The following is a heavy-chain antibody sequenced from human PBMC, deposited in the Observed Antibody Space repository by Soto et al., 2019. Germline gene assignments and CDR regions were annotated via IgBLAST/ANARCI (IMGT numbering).Heavy chain of an antibody. CDR1: GGSFSGYY. V-gene: IGHV4-34*01. CDR2: SNHSGST. Sequence: SETLSLTCAVYGGSFSGYYWSWIRQPQGKGKEWKGESNHSGSTNYNPYPNSRVTFSVASSKNLFSLKLSSVTAADTAVYYCASAPIRSGDCTNGVSSTYYFDYWGQGTLVTVSS. J-gene: IGHJ4*02. D-gene: IGHD2-8*01. CDR3: ASAPIRSGDCTNGVSSTYYFDY.